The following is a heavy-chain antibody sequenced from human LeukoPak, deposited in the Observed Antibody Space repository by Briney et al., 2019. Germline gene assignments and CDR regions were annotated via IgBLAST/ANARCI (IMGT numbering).Heavy chain of an antibody. CDR3: ASPTHRLTVTTAIDY. CDR1: GYTFTGFY. J-gene: IGHJ4*02. Sequence: GASVKVSCKPSGYTFTGFYIHWVRQAPGQGLQWMGWINPKNGATKYSQNFRGRVTMTRDTSIDTAYMELSSLTSDDTAIYYCASPTHRLTVTTAIDYWGLGTLATVSS. V-gene: IGHV1-2*02. D-gene: IGHD4-17*01. CDR2: INPKNGAT.